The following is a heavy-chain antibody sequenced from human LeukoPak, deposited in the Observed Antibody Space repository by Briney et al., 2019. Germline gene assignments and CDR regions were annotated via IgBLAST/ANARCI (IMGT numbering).Heavy chain of an antibody. Sequence: NPGGSLRLSCAASGFTFSSYSMNWVRQAPGKGLEWVSSISSSSSYIYYADSVKGRFTISRDNAKNSLYLQMNSLRAEDTAVYYCARTTAAGKGRYFDYWGQGALVTVSS. CDR1: GFTFSSYS. J-gene: IGHJ4*02. CDR3: ARTTAAGKGRYFDY. D-gene: IGHD3-10*01. V-gene: IGHV3-21*01. CDR2: ISSSSSYI.